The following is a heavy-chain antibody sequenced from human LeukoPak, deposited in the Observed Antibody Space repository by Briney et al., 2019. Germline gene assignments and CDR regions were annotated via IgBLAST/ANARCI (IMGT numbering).Heavy chain of an antibody. CDR1: GFTFSYYA. Sequence: GGSLRLSCAASGFTFSYYAMSWVRQAPGKGLEWVSAISSSGDITLYTDPVKGRLAISRDNSKNTLYLQMNSLRAEDTAVYYCAKDRPNYYESNGHYYRLNGDYWGQGTLVTVSS. CDR2: ISSSGDIT. V-gene: IGHV3-23*01. D-gene: IGHD3-22*01. CDR3: AKDRPNYYESNGHYYRLNGDY. J-gene: IGHJ4*02.